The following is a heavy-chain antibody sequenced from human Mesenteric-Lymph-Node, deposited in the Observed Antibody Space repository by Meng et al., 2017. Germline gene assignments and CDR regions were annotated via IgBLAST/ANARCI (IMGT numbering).Heavy chain of an antibody. D-gene: IGHD3-10*01. J-gene: IGHJ4*02. CDR1: GGSLSGYY. V-gene: IGHV4-34*02. CDR2: VYHNGVT. Sequence: QVQLKQWGAEVLKPSETLSLTCAVYGGSLSGYYWSWIRQPPRKGLEWMGEVYHNGVTKYSPSLRSRVVISIDTSKNQFSLNLRSVSAADTAMYYCARGGATPMIIKYWGPGTLVTVSS. CDR3: ARGGATPMIIKY.